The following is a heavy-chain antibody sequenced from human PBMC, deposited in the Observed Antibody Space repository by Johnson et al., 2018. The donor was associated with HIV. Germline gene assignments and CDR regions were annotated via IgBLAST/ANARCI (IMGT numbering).Heavy chain of an antibody. CDR1: GFTFSSYG. J-gene: IGHJ3*02. V-gene: IGHV3-30*03. CDR2: ISYDGSNK. D-gene: IGHD3-10*01. CDR3: ARDRVWFGELYAFDI. Sequence: QVQLVESGGGVVQPGRSLRLSCAVSGFTFSSYGMHWVRRAPGKGLEWVAVISYDGSNKYYADSVKGRFTISRDNSKNTLYLQMNSLRAEDTAVYYCARDRVWFGELYAFDIWGQGTMVTVSS.